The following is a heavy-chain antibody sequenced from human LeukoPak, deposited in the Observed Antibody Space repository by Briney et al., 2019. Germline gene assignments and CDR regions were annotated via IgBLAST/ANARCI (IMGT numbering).Heavy chain of an antibody. CDR3: TRDRGYDYFFDY. V-gene: IGHV1-2*05. CDR1: GYTFTGYY. D-gene: IGHD5-12*01. J-gene: IGHJ4*02. CDR2: INPNSGGT. Sequence: ASVKVSCKASGYTFTGYYMHWVRQAPGQGLEWMGRINPNSGGTNYAQKFQGRVTMTRDTSISTAYMELSRLRSDDTGVYYCTRDRGYDYFFDYWGQGTLVTVSS.